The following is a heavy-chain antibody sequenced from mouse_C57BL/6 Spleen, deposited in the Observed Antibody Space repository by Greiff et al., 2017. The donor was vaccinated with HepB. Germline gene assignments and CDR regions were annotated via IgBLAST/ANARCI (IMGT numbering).Heavy chain of an antibody. CDR2: ISYSGST. Sequence: EVKLVESGPGMVKPSQSLSLTCTVTGYSITSGYDWHWIRHFPGNKLEWMGYISYSGSTNYNPSLKSRISITHDTSKNHFFLKLNSVTTEDTATYYCAREARLYGYFDVWGTGTTVTVSS. V-gene: IGHV3-1*01. CDR1: GYSITSGYD. CDR3: AREARLYGYFDV. J-gene: IGHJ1*03. D-gene: IGHD2-12*01.